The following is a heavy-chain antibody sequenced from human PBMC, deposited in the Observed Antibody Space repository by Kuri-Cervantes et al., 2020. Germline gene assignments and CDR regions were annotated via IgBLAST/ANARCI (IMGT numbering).Heavy chain of an antibody. J-gene: IGHJ4*02. V-gene: IGHV3-48*01. CDR3: AREPRYRTTTLVRGLPEY. CDR1: GFVFKNYA. CDR2: ISSSSSTI. D-gene: IGHD3-10*01. Sequence: LSLTCAASGFVFKNYALNWVRQAPGKELEWVSYISSSSSTIYYADSAKGRFTISRDNSKNTLYLQMNSLRAEDTAVYYCAREPRYRTTTLVRGLPEYWGQGTLVTVSS.